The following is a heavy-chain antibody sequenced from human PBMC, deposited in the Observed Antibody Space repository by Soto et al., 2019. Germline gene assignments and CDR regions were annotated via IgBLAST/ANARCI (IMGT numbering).Heavy chain of an antibody. CDR2: ISSNGGST. CDR3: ARDTATIFGVAGESDY. CDR1: GFTFSSYA. V-gene: IGHV3-64*01. J-gene: IGHJ4*02. Sequence: GGSLRLSCAASGFTFSSYAMHWVRQAPGKGLEYVSAISSNGGSTYYANSVKGRFTISRDNSKNTLYLQMGSLRAEDMAVYYCARDTATIFGVAGESDYWGQGTLVTVSS. D-gene: IGHD3-3*01.